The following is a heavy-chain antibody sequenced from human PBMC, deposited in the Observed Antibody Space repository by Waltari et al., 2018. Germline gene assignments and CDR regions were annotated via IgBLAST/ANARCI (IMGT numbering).Heavy chain of an antibody. CDR1: GFTFSSYG. D-gene: IGHD6-13*01. CDR2: IWYDGSNK. J-gene: IGHJ6*02. Sequence: QVQLVESGGGVVQPGRSLRLSCAASGFTFSSYGMHWVRQAPGKGLGWVAVIWYDGSNKYYADSVKGRFTISRDNSKNTLYLQMNSLRAEDTAVYYCARAFTPGAGNYYYGMDVWGQGTTVTVSS. CDR3: ARAFTPGAGNYYYGMDV. V-gene: IGHV3-33*01.